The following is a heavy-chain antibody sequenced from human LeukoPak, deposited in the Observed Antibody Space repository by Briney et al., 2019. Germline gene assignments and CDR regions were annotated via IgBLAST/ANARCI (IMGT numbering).Heavy chain of an antibody. CDR2: ISGSGGST. CDR1: GFTFSSYA. CDR3: AKGKYNRDAFDI. J-gene: IGHJ3*02. V-gene: IGHV3-23*01. Sequence: PGGSLRLSCAASGFTFSSYAMSCVRQAPGKGLEWVSGISGSGGSTYYADSVKGRFTISRDNSKNTLYLQMNSLRAEDTAVFYCAKGKYNRDAFDIWGLGTMVTVSS. D-gene: IGHD6-6*01.